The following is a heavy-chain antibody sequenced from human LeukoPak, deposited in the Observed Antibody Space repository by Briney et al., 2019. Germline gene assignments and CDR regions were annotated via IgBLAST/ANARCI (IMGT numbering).Heavy chain of an antibody. J-gene: IGHJ4*02. Sequence: PSETLSLTCSVSGYSFTSGHYWGWIRQPPGKGLEWIANIYHTGSAHYNPSLKSRVTILVDTSKNQFSLKLSSVTATDTAVYYCARHDREWEVLDYWGQGTLVTVSS. V-gene: IGHV4-38-2*01. CDR3: ARHDREWEVLDY. CDR1: GYSFTSGHY. CDR2: IYHTGSA. D-gene: IGHD1-26*01.